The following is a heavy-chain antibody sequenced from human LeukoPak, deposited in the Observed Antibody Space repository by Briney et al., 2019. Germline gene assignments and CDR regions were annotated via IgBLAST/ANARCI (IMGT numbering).Heavy chain of an antibody. J-gene: IGHJ6*03. Sequence: SQTLSLTCPLSTGSFRKYDWSWVRQPAGKGLEWIAYISYSEINRYNHSLRSRVTISIDTSKNQLYLELSSVAAAGTAVYYGAKMGYCGDDCYFPTYMDVWGKGTTVTVSS. CDR2: ISYSEIN. V-gene: IGHV4-59*01. CDR3: AKMGYCGDDCYFPTYMDV. CDR1: TGSFRKYD. D-gene: IGHD2-21*02.